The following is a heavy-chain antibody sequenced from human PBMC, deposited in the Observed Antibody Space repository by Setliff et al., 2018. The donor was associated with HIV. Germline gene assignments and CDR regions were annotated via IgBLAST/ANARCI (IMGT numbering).Heavy chain of an antibody. V-gene: IGHV1-18*01. CDR2: ISAYNGNT. CDR1: YTFTSYG. Sequence: ASVEGLLQGFCYTFTSYGITWVRQAPGQGLDWMGWISAYNGNTNYAQKFQGRVTMTTDTSTSTAYMELRSLRSDDTAVYYCARDLPTLLSSSWAYWGQGTLVTVSS. D-gene: IGHD6-13*01. J-gene: IGHJ4*02. CDR3: ARDLPTLLSSSWAY.